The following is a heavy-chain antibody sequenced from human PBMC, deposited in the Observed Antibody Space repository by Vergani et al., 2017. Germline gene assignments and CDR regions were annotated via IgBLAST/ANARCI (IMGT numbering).Heavy chain of an antibody. CDR3: AGVALPEMATIIFRD. J-gene: IGHJ4*02. CDR2: IVPVFGTT. V-gene: IGHV1-69*13. Sequence: QVQLVQSGAEVKRPGSSVKVSCRASGDSFRTSTISWVRQAPGQGLEWMGRIVPVFGTTKNAQKFQGRVTITADEFTSTAYLELRSLRSEDTAVYYCAGVALPEMATIIFRDWGQGTLVTVAS. D-gene: IGHD5-24*01. CDR1: GDSFRTST.